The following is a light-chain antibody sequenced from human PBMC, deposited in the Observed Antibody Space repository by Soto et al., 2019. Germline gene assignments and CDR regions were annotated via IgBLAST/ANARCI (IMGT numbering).Light chain of an antibody. CDR2: GAS. Sequence: EIVLTQSPGTLSLSPGERATLSCRASQSVSSNYLAWYQHRPGQAPRLLIYGASDRTTGVPDRFSGSGSGTDFTLTISRLEPEDFAVYYCQQYGGSPGTFGQGTKVEIK. V-gene: IGKV3-20*01. CDR3: QQYGGSPGT. J-gene: IGKJ1*01. CDR1: QSVSSNY.